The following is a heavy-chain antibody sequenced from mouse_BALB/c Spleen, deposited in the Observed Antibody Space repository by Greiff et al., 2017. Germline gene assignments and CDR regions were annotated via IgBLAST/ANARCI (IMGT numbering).Heavy chain of an antibody. CDR3: ARRGGNYAMDY. CDR1: GYTFTDYY. CDR2: IYPGSGNT. V-gene: IGHV1-84*01. Sequence: VQLQQSGPELVKPGASVKISCKASGYTFTDYYINWVKQKPGQGLEWIGWIYPGSGNTKYNEKFKGKATLTADKSSSTAYMQLSSLTSDDSAVYFCARRGGNYAMDYWGQGTSVTVSS. J-gene: IGHJ4*01.